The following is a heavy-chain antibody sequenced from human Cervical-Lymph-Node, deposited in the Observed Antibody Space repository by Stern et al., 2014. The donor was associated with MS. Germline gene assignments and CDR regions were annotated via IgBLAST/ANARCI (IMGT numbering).Heavy chain of an antibody. CDR2: IYPGNSDT. Sequence: EVQLVESGAEVKKPGESLKISCKGSEYNFNTHWIAWVRQMPGQGLEWLGKIYPGNSDTSDNRSLQGQVSISADKSITTAYLHFSSLKASDSAMYFCARHGGPNWNHEAHNWFDPWGQGTLVTVSS. CDR3: ARHGGPNWNHEAHNWFDP. J-gene: IGHJ5*02. D-gene: IGHD1-14*01. CDR1: EYNFNTHW. V-gene: IGHV5-51*03.